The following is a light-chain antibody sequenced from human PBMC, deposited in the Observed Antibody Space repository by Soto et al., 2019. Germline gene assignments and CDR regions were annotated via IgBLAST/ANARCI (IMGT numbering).Light chain of an antibody. Sequence: QSVLTQPPSVSAAAGQKVTISRSGSSSNVEHNSVSWYQQFPGTAPKFLIYDDGNRPSGIPDRFSGAKSGTSATLVITGLQTGDEADYYCGAWDSSLTTYFFGTGTKVTVL. CDR2: DDG. V-gene: IGLV1-51*01. CDR3: GAWDSSLTTYF. J-gene: IGLJ1*01. CDR1: SSNVEHNS.